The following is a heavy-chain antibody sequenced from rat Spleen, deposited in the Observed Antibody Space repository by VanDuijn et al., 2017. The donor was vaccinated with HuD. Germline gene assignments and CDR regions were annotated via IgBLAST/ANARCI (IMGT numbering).Heavy chain of an antibody. CDR2: INPDGGRT. V-gene: IGHV5-58*01. CDR1: GFTFSNYW. J-gene: IGHJ3*01. D-gene: IGHD1-11*01. CDR3: ARHFVGGGYDPFAY. Sequence: EVQLVETGGGLVQPGRSLKLSCVASGFTFSNYWMYWVRQAPGKGLEWVSSINPDGGRTYYPDSVKGRFTISRDNAKSTLYLQMDSLRSEDTATYYCARHFVGGGYDPFAYWGQGTLVTVSS.